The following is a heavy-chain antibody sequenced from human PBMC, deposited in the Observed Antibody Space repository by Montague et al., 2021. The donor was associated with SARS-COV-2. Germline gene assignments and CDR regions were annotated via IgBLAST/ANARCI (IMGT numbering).Heavy chain of an antibody. D-gene: IGHD2-2*01. CDR3: AKGIVVVPAAVTFDY. CDR2: ISGSGGST. Sequence: LSCAASGFTFSSYAMSWVRQAPGKGLEWVSAISGSGGSTYYADSVKGRFTISRDNSKNTLYLQMNSLRAEDTAVYYCAKGIVVVPAAVTFDYWGQGTLVTVSS. J-gene: IGHJ4*02. CDR1: GFTFSSYA. V-gene: IGHV3-23*01.